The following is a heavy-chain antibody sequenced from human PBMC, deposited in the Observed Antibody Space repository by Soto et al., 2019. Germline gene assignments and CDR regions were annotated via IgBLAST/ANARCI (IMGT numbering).Heavy chain of an antibody. D-gene: IGHD6-19*01. J-gene: IGHJ6*03. CDR1: FTSYD. V-gene: IGHV1-8*01. CDR3: ARGPGSSDWRFSYSYIDV. CDR2: MNPNSGNT. Sequence: QVQLVQSGAEVKKPGASVKVSCTFTSYDINWVRQATGQGLEWMAWMNPNSGNTRYAQKFQGRVTMTRNTSNFTAYMELSSLRSEDTAVYYCARGPGSSDWRFSYSYIDVWGQGTTVTVSS.